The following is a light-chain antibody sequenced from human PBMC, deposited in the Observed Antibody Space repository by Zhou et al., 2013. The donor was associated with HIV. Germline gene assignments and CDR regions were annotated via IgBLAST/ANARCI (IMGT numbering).Light chain of an antibody. V-gene: IGKV2D-29*02. CDR1: QSLLNTDGKTF. Sequence: DIVMTQTPLSLSVTPGQPASISCKSSQSLLNTDGKTFLYWYLQKSGQSPQLLIYEVSNRFSGVPERFSGSGSGTDFTLKISRVEAEDVGVYYCTQTTQFPPTFGQGTKLEIK. CDR2: EVS. J-gene: IGKJ2*01. CDR3: TQTTQFPPT.